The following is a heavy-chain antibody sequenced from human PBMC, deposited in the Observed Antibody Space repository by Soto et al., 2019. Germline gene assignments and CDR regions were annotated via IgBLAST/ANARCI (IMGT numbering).Heavy chain of an antibody. CDR3: GRPDEGGYSSKHHYYHRFGV. CDR2: IIPIFDIT. Sequence: QVQLVQSGAEVKKPGSSVKVSCKASGGTFRSYSISWVRQAPGQGLEWMGGIIPIFDITNYAQKFQGRVTLTADEIPGHGYLEPGSPGTYHPALYYLGRPDEGGYSSKHHYYHRFGVWGQRDTV. CDR1: GGTFRSYS. V-gene: IGHV1-69*17. D-gene: IGHD3-22*01. J-gene: IGHJ6*01.